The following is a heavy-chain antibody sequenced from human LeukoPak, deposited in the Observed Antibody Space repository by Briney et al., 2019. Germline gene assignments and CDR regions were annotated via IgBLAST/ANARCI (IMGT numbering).Heavy chain of an antibody. CDR3: TTVGSSWGFDY. V-gene: IGHV3-15*01. CDR2: IKSRADGGTT. Sequence: PGGSLRLSCAASGFTFSKAWMTWVRQSAGKGLEWVGRIKSRADGGTTDYPAPVKGRFTISRDDEKNTVHLEINSLTTEDSAVYYCTTVGSSWGFDYWGQGTLVTVSS. J-gene: IGHJ4*02. CDR1: GFTFSKAW. D-gene: IGHD6-13*01.